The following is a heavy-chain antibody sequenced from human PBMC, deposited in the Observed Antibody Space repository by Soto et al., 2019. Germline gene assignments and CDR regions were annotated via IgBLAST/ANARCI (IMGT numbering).Heavy chain of an antibody. V-gene: IGHV3-30*03. CDR1: GFTFRSYG. CDR3: ARHGQGGFFDY. CDR2: ISYDGSNK. Sequence: GGSLRLSCAASGFTFRSYGMHWVRQAPGKGLEWVAVISYDGSNKYYADAVKGRFTISRDNSKNTLYLQMNSLKASDTAMYYCARHGQGGFFDYWGQGTLVTVSS. D-gene: IGHD1-26*01. J-gene: IGHJ4*02.